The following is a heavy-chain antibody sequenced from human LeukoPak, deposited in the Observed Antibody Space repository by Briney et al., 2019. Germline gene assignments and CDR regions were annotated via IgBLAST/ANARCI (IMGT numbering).Heavy chain of an antibody. Sequence: GGSLRLSCTASGFTFSSYGMHWVRQAPGKGLEWVAVISYDGSNKDYADSVKGRFTISRDDSMNTLYLQMNSLRAEDTAVYYCARDTVVTTGAYYYYYGMDVWGQGTTVTVSS. V-gene: IGHV3-30*03. CDR1: GFTFSSYG. D-gene: IGHD4-23*01. J-gene: IGHJ6*02. CDR3: ARDTVVTTGAYYYYYGMDV. CDR2: ISYDGSNK.